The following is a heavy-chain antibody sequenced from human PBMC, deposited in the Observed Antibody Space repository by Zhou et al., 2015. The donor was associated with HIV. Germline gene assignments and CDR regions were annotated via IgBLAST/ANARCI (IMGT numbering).Heavy chain of an antibody. CDR2: IIPIFGTA. J-gene: IGHJ2*01. CDR1: GGTFSSYA. V-gene: IGHV1-69*12. Sequence: QVQLVQSGAEVKKPGSSVKVSCKASGGTFSSYAISWVRQAPGQGLEWMGGIIPIFGTANYAQKFQGRVTITADESTSTAYMELSSLRSEDTAVYYCARVEEYSYGYFDSWYFDPLGPWHPGHCLL. CDR3: ARVEEYSYGYFDSWYFDP. D-gene: IGHD5-18*01.